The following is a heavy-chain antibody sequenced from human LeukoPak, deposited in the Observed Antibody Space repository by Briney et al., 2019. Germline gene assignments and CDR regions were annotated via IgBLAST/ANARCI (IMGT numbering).Heavy chain of an antibody. CDR1: GGTFNSYA. V-gene: IGHV1-69*05. Sequence: ASVKVSCKASGGTFNSYAISWVRQAPGQGLEWMGGIIPIFGTANYAQKFQGRVTITTDESTSTAYMELSSLRSEDTAVYYCARGRVLYDSSGYYYSLLDYWGQGTLVTVSS. J-gene: IGHJ4*02. D-gene: IGHD3-22*01. CDR3: ARGRVLYDSSGYYYSLLDY. CDR2: IIPIFGTA.